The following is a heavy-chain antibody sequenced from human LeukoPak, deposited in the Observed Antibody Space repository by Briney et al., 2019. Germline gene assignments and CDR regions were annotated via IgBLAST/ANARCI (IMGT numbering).Heavy chain of an antibody. CDR3: ARGRDNYYGSGSYYSV. CDR2: MNPNSGNT. D-gene: IGHD3-10*01. V-gene: IGHV1-8*03. J-gene: IGHJ4*02. CDR1: GYTFTSYD. Sequence: GASVKVSCKASGYTFTSYDINWVRQATGQGLEWMGRMNPNSGNTGYAQKFQGRVTITRNTSISTAYMELSSLRSEDTAVYYCARGRDNYYGSGSYYSVWGQGTLVTVSS.